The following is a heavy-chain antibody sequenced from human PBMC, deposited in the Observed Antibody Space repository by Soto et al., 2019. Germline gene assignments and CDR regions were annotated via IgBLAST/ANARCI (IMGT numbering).Heavy chain of an antibody. CDR2: IIPIFGTA. CDR3: ERDLRGAAAPASYFDY. D-gene: IGHD6-13*01. J-gene: IGHJ4*02. V-gene: IGHV1-69*13. Sequence: GASVKVSCKASGGTFSSYAISWVRQAPGQGLEWMGGIIPIFGTANYAQKFQGRVTITADESTSTAYMELSGLRSEDTAVYYCERDLRGAAAPASYFDYWGQGTLVTVSS. CDR1: GGTFSSYA.